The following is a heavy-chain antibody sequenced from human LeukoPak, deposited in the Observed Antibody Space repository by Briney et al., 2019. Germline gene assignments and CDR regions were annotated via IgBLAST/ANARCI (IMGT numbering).Heavy chain of an antibody. J-gene: IGHJ3*02. V-gene: IGHV4-39*01. D-gene: IGHD3-10*01. CDR3: ARRSRLWLEENAFDI. Sequence: PWETLSLTCTVSGASISSSSNYWGSIRPPRGKGLEWIGSIYYSGSTYYNPSLKSRVTISVDTSKNQFSLKLSSVTAADTAVYYCARRSRLWLEENAFDIWGQGTMVTVSS. CDR2: IYYSGST. CDR1: GASISSSSNY.